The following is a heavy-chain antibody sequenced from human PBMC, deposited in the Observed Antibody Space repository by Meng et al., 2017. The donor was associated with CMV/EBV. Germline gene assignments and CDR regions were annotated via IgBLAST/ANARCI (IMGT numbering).Heavy chain of an antibody. CDR2: IYPGDSDT. V-gene: IGHV5-51*01. CDR3: AIYAVVPAAPDY. Sequence: TVAGDRFTSDGVGWVRQRHGKGLGWMGIIYPGDSDTRYSPSFQGQVTISADKSISTTYLQWSSLKASDTAMYYCAIYAVVPAAPDYWGQGTLVTVSS. J-gene: IGHJ4*02. D-gene: IGHD2-2*01. CDR1: GDRFTSDG.